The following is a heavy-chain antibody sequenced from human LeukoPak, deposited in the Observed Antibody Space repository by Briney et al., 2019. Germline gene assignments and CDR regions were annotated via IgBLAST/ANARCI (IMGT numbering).Heavy chain of an antibody. Sequence: SVKVSCKASGGTFSSYAISWVRQAPGQGLEWMGRIIPIFGTANYAQKFQGRVTITTDESTSTAYMELSSLRSEDTAVYYCAREGDYYDSSGLLYYWGQGTLVTVSS. CDR2: IIPIFGTA. CDR3: AREGDYYDSSGLLYY. CDR1: GGTFSSYA. J-gene: IGHJ4*02. D-gene: IGHD3-22*01. V-gene: IGHV1-69*05.